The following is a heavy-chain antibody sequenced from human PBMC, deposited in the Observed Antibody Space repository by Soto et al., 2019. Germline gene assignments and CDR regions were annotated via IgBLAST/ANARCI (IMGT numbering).Heavy chain of an antibody. CDR3: ARALLWFGELSYYMDV. J-gene: IGHJ6*03. Sequence: SETLSLTCTVSGGSISSYYWSWIRQPPGKGLEWIGYIYYSGSTNYNPSLKSRVTISVDTSKNQFSLKLSSVTAADTAVYYCARALLWFGELSYYMDVWDKGTTVTVSS. V-gene: IGHV4-59*01. CDR2: IYYSGST. D-gene: IGHD3-10*01. CDR1: GGSISSYY.